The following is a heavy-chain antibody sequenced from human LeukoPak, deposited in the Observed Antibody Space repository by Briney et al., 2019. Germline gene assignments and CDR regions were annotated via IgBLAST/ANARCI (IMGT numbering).Heavy chain of an antibody. V-gene: IGHV3-30*04. CDR1: GFTFNGFA. Sequence: PGKALRLSCAASGFTFNGFALHWLRQAPGKGLEWVGLISLDGRKTYSPASIEGRFTISRGNSNKPLHREMYIRRLGNPGDYLSARDLRTRPDISAPGHMWGQGTRVTVSS. J-gene: IGHJ1*01. CDR2: ISLDGRKT. D-gene: IGHD6-13*01. CDR3: ARDLRTRPDISAPGHM.